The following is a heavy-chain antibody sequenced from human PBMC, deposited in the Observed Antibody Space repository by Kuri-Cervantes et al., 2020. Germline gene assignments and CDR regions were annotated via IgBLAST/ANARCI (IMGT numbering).Heavy chain of an antibody. D-gene: IGHD3-9*01. J-gene: IGHJ6*03. CDR3: ARVPYYNILNCFQRDYYSYYMDV. CDR1: GYTFTSYG. CDR2: IRAYNANT. V-gene: IGHV1-18*01. Sequence: ASVKVSCKPTGYTFTSYGFSWVRQAPGQGLEWMGWIRAYNANTNYAQNLQGRVTMTTDTSTSAAYMELRSLRSDDTAVYYCARVPYYNILNCFQRDYYSYYMDVWGKGTTVTVSS.